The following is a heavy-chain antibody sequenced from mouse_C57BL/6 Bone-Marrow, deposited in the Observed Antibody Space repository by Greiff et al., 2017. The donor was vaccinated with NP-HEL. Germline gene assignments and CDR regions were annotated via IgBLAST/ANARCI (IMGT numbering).Heavy chain of an antibody. J-gene: IGHJ3*01. CDR1: GYTFTGYW. CDR3: ATDGYYVRFAY. CDR2: ILPGSGST. D-gene: IGHD2-3*01. Sequence: QVQLQQSGAELMKPGASVKLSCKATGYTFTGYWIEWVKQRPGHGLEWIGEILPGSGSTNYNGKFKGKATFTAATSSNTAYMQLSSLTTEDSAINYCATDGYYVRFAYWGQGTLVTVSA. V-gene: IGHV1-9*01.